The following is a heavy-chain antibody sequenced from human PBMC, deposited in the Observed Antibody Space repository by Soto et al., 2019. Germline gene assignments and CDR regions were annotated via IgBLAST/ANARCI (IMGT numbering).Heavy chain of an antibody. V-gene: IGHV4-30-4*08. CDR3: ARAYSSNWFRVEY. J-gene: IGHJ4*02. CDR2: IYYSGSS. Sequence: SETLSLTCSVSGGSISGDYYWSWIRQSPEKGLEWIGYIYYSGSSYSNPALQSRLSMSLDTSKNQFSLKLRSVTAADTAVYYCARAYSSNWFRVEYWGQGLLVTVSS. CDR1: GGSISGDYY. D-gene: IGHD6-13*01.